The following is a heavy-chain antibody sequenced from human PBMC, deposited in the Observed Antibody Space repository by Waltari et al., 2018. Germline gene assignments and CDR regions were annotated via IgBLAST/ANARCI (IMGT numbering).Heavy chain of an antibody. V-gene: IGHV3-33*01. CDR1: GFTFSSYG. Sequence: QVQLVESGGGVVQPGRSLRLSCAASGFTFSSYGMHWVRQAPGKGLEWVAVRWYDGSNKYYADSVNVRFTITRDNSKNTLYLQMNILRAEDTAVYYCARDFSYIAAAGIFDYWGQGTLVTVAS. CDR3: ARDFSYIAAAGIFDY. J-gene: IGHJ4*02. D-gene: IGHD6-13*01. CDR2: RWYDGSNK.